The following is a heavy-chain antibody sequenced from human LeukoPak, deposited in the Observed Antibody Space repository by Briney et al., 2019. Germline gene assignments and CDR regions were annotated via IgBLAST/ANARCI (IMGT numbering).Heavy chain of an antibody. CDR3: PLSLSCSSTSCPDY. CDR2: IYYSGST. J-gene: IGHJ4*02. D-gene: IGHD2-2*01. Sequence: SETLSLTCTVSGGSISSSSYYWGWIRQPPGKWLEWIGSIYYSGSTYYNPPLKSRVTISVDTSKNQFSLKLSSVTAADPAVYYCPLSLSCSSTSCPDYWGQGTLVTASS. CDR1: GGSISSSSYY. V-gene: IGHV4-39*07.